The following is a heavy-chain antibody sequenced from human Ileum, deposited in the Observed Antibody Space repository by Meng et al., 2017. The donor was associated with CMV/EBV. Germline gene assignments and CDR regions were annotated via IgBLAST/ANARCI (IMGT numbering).Heavy chain of an antibody. CDR2: IHQDGTEQ. CDR1: GFAFSSNW. V-gene: IGHV3-7*01. CDR3: AKGLPYFYDTTGQYYFDY. Sequence: GESLKISCAASGFAFSSNWMTWVRQAPGKGLEWVANIHQDGTEQHYVDSVKGRFTISRDNSRHTLFLQMNSLRPEDTALYYCAKGLPYFYDTTGQYYFDYWGQGTLVTVSS. D-gene: IGHD3-22*01. J-gene: IGHJ4*02.